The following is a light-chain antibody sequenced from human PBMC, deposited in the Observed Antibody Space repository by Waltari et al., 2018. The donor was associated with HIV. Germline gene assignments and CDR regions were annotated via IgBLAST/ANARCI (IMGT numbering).Light chain of an antibody. J-gene: IGKJ1*01. CDR2: KAS. V-gene: IGKV1-5*03. CDR1: QNINIW. Sequence: DIQMTQSPSTLSASVGDRVTITCRASQNINIWLAWYQRKPGKARKLLIYKASTLESGVPSKFSGSGSGTEFTLTISSLQPDDFATYYCLQYNSYSWTFGQGTKVEIK. CDR3: LQYNSYSWT.